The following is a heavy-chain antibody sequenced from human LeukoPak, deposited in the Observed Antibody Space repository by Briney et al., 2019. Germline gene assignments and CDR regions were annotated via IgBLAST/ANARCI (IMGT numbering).Heavy chain of an antibody. D-gene: IGHD3-16*02. CDR3: ARDIELST. V-gene: IGHV3-48*03. CDR1: GFTLNNYE. J-gene: IGHJ3*01. Sequence: PGGSLRLSCAASGFTLNNYEIHWVRQASGKGLEWVAYISSSGTTIFYADSVKGRFTISRDNSKNTLSLQMNSLRVEDTAIYYCARDIELSTWGLGTLVTVSS. CDR2: ISSSGTTI.